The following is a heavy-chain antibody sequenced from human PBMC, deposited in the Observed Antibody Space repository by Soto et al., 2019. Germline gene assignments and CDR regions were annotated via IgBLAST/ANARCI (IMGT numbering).Heavy chain of an antibody. CDR3: ARGRYGDY. Sequence: QVHLVQSGAEVKKPGASVKVSCKCSGYTFTSYGITWVRQAPGQGLEWMGWISAHNGNTDYAQKFQGRVTVTRDTSTSTAHMELRSLRSDGTAVYYCARGRYGDYWGQGALVTVSS. CDR1: GYTFTSYG. CDR2: ISAHNGNT. J-gene: IGHJ4*02. D-gene: IGHD1-1*01. V-gene: IGHV1-18*01.